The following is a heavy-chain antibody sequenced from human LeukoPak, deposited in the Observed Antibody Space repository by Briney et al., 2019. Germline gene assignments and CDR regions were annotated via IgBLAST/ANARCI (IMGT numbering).Heavy chain of an antibody. V-gene: IGHV4-39*07. D-gene: IGHD6-6*01. CDR1: GGSISSSSYY. CDR2: IYYSGST. Sequence: SETPSLTCTVSGGSISSSSYYWGWIRQPPGKGLGWSGSIYYSGSTYYNPSLKSRVTISVDTSKNQFSLKLSSVTAADTAVYYCARDLRVYSSSFRLNWFDPWGQGTLVTVSS. CDR3: ARDLRVYSSSFRLNWFDP. J-gene: IGHJ5*02.